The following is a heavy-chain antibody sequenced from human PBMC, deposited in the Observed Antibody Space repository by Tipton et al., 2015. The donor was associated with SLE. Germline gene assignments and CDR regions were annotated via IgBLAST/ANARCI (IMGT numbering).Heavy chain of an antibody. CDR3: ARDTAGLDY. CDR2: ISPDGSEK. CDR1: GFTFSTYW. J-gene: IGHJ4*02. Sequence: SLRLSCAASGFTFSTYWMSWVRQTPGKGLERVANISPDGSEKYYVDSVKGRLTISRDNAQNSLFLQMNHLRVEDTGLYYCARDTAGLDYWGQGTLVTVSS. V-gene: IGHV3-7*01. D-gene: IGHD5-18*01.